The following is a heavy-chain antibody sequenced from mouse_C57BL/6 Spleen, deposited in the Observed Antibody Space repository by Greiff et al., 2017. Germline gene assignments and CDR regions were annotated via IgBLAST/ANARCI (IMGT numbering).Heavy chain of an antibody. CDR3: ASALTSYFDY. D-gene: IGHD4-1*01. Sequence: EVHLVESGPGLVKPSQSLSLTCSVTGYSITSGYYWNWIRQFPGNKLEWMGYISYDGSNNYNPSLKNRISITRDTSKNQFFLTLNSVTTEDTATYYCASALTSYFDYWGQGTTLTVSS. V-gene: IGHV3-6*01. J-gene: IGHJ2*01. CDR2: ISYDGSN. CDR1: GYSITSGYY.